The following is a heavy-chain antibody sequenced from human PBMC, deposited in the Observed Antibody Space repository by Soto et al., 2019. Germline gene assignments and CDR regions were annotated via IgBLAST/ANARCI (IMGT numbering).Heavy chain of an antibody. J-gene: IGHJ6*02. Sequence: SSVRVSYSAAGDNCSTCAITCVRQAPGQGLEWMGGIIPIFGTANYAQKFQGRVTITADESTSTAYMELSSLRSEDTAVYYCARYDYDYVWWSYRHRYYYYGMDVWGQGTTVTVSS. CDR3: ARYDYDYVWWSYRHRYYYYGMDV. CDR1: GDNCSTCA. D-gene: IGHD3-16*02. V-gene: IGHV1-69*01. CDR2: IIPIFGTA.